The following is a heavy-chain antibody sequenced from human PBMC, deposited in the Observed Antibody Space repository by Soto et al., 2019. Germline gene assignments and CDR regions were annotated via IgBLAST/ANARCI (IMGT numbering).Heavy chain of an antibody. Sequence: QVQFVQSGAEVKKPGASVKVSCKTPGYTFTSYKINWVRQAPGQRLECMGWINVGNGNTRYSQKFQGTPTLTRDTPGNTASPELNSLLSEATAVYYCATPQDKDVCLDSWGQGTLVTVSS. CDR2: INVGNGNT. J-gene: IGHJ4*02. CDR1: GYTFTSYK. V-gene: IGHV1-3*01. CDR3: ATPQDKDVCLDS. D-gene: IGHD2-15*01.